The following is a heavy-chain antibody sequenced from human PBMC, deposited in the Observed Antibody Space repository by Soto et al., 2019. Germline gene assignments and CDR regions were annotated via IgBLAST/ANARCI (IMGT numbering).Heavy chain of an antibody. J-gene: IGHJ4*02. CDR2: IIPIFGTA. D-gene: IGHD4-17*01. CDR1: GGTFSSYA. Sequence: QVQLVQSGAEVKKPGSSVKVSCKASGGTFSSYAISWVRQAPGQGLEWMGGIIPIFGTANYAQKFQGRVTITADESTNTAYMGLSSIRCEYKAVYYCATYGDYGARNLGCWGQGTLVTVAS. V-gene: IGHV1-69*12. CDR3: ATYGDYGARNLGC.